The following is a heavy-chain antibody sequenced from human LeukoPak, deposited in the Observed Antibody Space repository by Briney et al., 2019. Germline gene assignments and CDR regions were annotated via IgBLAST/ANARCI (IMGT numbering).Heavy chain of an antibody. D-gene: IGHD3-10*01. CDR2: INPNSGGT. CDR3: ARMYYASGVQNSSSNQPSTQY. Sequence: ASVKVSCKASGYTFTGYYMHWVRQAPGQGLEWMGRINPNSGGTNYAQKFQGRVTMTRDTSISTAYMELSRLRSDDTAVYYCARMYYASGVQNSSSNQPSTQYWGQGTPVTVSS. J-gene: IGHJ4*02. V-gene: IGHV1-2*06. CDR1: GYTFTGYY.